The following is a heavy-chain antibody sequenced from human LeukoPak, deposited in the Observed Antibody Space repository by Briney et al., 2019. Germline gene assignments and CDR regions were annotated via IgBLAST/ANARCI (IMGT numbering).Heavy chain of an antibody. D-gene: IGHD6-6*01. CDR2: ISSDGGST. J-gene: IGHJ4*02. Sequence: GGSLRLSCAASGFTFRNHCMHWVRQTPGKGLVWVSRISSDGGSTTYADSVKGRFTISRDNAKNTLYLQMNNLRAEDTAMYYCARDQRVTGRPDIDYWGQGTLVIVSS. CDR1: GFTFRNHC. V-gene: IGHV3-74*03. CDR3: ARDQRVTGRPDIDY.